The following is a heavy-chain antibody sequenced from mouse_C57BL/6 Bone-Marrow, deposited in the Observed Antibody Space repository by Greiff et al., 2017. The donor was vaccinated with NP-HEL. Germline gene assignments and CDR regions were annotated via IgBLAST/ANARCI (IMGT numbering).Heavy chain of an antibody. CDR2: ISHVGSYT. CDR1: GFTFSSYS. Sequence: EVQLVESGPCFLQPGGSLKLSCAASGFTFSSYSMSWVRQTPEKRLEWVATISHVGSYTYYPDNVKGRFTISRDNAKNNLYLQMSHLKSEDTAMYYCARGDYDVRGYYFDYWGQGTTLTVSS. CDR3: ARGDYDVRGYYFDY. V-gene: IGHV5-4*01. D-gene: IGHD2-4*01. J-gene: IGHJ2*01.